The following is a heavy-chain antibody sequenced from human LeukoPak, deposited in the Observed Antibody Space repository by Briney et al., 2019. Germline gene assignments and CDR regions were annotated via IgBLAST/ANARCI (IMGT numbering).Heavy chain of an antibody. CDR3: VATEDYYYYMDV. CDR2: IYYSGST. V-gene: IGHV4-59*01. D-gene: IGHD1-26*01. CDR1: GGSISSYY. Sequence: SETLSLTCTVSGGSISSYYWSWIRQPPGKGLERIGYIYYSGSTNYNPSLKSRVTISVDTSKNQFSLKLSSVTTADTAVYYCVATEDYYYYMDVWGKGTTVTVSS. J-gene: IGHJ6*03.